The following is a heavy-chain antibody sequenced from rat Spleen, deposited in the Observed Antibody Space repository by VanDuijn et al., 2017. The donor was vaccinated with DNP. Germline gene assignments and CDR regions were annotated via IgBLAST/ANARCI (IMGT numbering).Heavy chain of an antibody. V-gene: IGHV5-22*01. CDR1: GFTFSDYY. Sequence: EVQLVESGGDLVQPGRSLKLFCAASGFTFSDYYMAWIRQAPTKGLEWVAYIHYDGGSSKYGDSVKGRFTISRDNARNTLCLQMNSLRSEDMATYYCARWNSGHFDYWGQGVMVPVSS. D-gene: IGHD4-3*01. J-gene: IGHJ2*01. CDR2: IHYDGGSS. CDR3: ARWNSGHFDY.